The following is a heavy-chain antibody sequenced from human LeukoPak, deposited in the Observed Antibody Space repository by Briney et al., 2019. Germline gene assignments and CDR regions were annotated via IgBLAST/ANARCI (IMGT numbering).Heavy chain of an antibody. J-gene: IGHJ4*02. D-gene: IGHD6-13*01. CDR3: ARQGIYSSPRAPLDY. CDR1: GYSFTNYW. V-gene: IGHV5-51*01. CDR2: IYPGDSDT. Sequence: GESLKISCKGSGYSFTNYWIGWVRQMPGKGLEWMGIIYPGDSDTRYSPSFQGQVTISADKSISTAYLQWSSLKASDTAMYYCARQGIYSSPRAPLDYWGQGTLVTVSS.